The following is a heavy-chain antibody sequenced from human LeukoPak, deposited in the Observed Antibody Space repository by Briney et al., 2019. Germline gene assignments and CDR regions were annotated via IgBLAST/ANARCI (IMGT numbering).Heavy chain of an antibody. D-gene: IGHD5-18*01. J-gene: IGHJ6*03. V-gene: IGHV4-38-2*01. CDR3: ARTQLAYYYYYMDV. CDR2: IYHSGST. Sequence: PSETLSLTCAVSGSSISSGYYWGWIRQPPGKGLEWIGSIYHSGSTYYNPSLKSRVTILVDTSKNQFSLKLSSVTAADTAVYYCARTQLAYYYYYMDVWAKGPRSPSP. CDR1: GSSISSGYY.